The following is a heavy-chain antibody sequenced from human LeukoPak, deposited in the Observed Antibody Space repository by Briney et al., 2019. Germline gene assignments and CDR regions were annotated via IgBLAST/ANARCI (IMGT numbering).Heavy chain of an antibody. CDR3: ATGLIAAASTGYYYGMDV. D-gene: IGHD6-13*01. J-gene: IGHJ6*04. Sequence: ASVKVSCKVSGYTLTELSMHWVRQAPGKGLEWMGSFDPEDGETIYAQKFQGRVTMTEDTSTDTAYMELSSLRSEDTAVYYCATGLIAAASTGYYYGMDVWGKGTPVTVSS. CDR1: GYTLTELS. CDR2: FDPEDGET. V-gene: IGHV1-24*01.